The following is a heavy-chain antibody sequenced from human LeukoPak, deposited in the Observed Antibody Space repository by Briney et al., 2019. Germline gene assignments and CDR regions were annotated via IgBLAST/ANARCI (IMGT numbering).Heavy chain of an antibody. J-gene: IGHJ4*02. Sequence: GSLRLSCAASGFTFSSYEMNWVRQAPGKGLEWIGSIYHSGSTYYNPSLKSRVTISVDTSKSQFSLKLSSVTAADTAVYYCARVNYYYDSRNYYFDYWGQGTLVTVSS. D-gene: IGHD3-22*01. CDR3: ARVNYYYDSRNYYFDY. CDR1: GFTFSSYE. CDR2: IYHSGST. V-gene: IGHV4-38-2*01.